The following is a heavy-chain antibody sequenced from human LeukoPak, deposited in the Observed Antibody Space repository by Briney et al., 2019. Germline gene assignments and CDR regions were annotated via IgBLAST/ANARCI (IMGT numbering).Heavy chain of an antibody. CDR2: INPNSGGT. V-gene: IGHV1-2*02. CDR1: GYTFIGYY. Sequence: ASVKVSCKASGYTFIGYYMHWVRQAPGQGLEWMGWINPNSGGTNYAQKFQGRVTMTRDTSLSTAYMALSRLRSDDTAVYYCARDGSGIYYSFYNWFDPWGRGTLVTVSS. CDR3: ARDGSGIYYSFYNWFDP. D-gene: IGHD3-10*01. J-gene: IGHJ5*02.